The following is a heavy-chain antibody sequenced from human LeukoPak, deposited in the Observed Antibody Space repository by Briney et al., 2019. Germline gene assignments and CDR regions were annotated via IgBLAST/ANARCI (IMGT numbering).Heavy chain of an antibody. CDR3: ARDYRSSTSCLFDY. J-gene: IGHJ4*02. CDR2: INPNTGGT. V-gene: IGHV1-2*06. D-gene: IGHD2-2*01. Sequence: ATVKVSCEASGYTFTGYHMHWVRQAPGQGLEWMGRINPNTGGTEYAQKFQGRVTMTRDTSISTAYMDLSRLRSDDTAVYYCARDYRSSTSCLFDYWGQGTLVTVSS. CDR1: GYTFTGYH.